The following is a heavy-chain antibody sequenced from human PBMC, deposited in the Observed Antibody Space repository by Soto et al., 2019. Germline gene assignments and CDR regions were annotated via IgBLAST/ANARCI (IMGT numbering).Heavy chain of an antibody. CDR2: ISAYNGNT. J-gene: IGHJ4*02. V-gene: IGHV1-18*04. CDR1: GYTFTSYG. Sequence: ASVKVSCKASGYTFTSYGISWVRRAPGRGLEWRGWISAYNGNTNYAQKLQGRVTMTTDTSTSTAYMELRSLGSDDTAVYYCANDHRYYYDSSGYQGIYWGQGTLGTVAS. D-gene: IGHD3-22*01. CDR3: ANDHRYYYDSSGYQGIY.